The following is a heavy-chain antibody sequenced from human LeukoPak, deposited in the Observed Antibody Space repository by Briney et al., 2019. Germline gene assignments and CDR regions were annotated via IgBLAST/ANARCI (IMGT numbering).Heavy chain of an antibody. D-gene: IGHD2-2*01. V-gene: IGHV3-7*01. CDR1: GFTFSNYW. Sequence: GGSLRLSCAASGFTFSNYWMSWVRQAPGKGLEWVANIKQDGSEKYYEDSVKGRFTISRDNAKNSLYLQMNSLRAEDTAVYYCARDRVVVPAAVPYWGQGTLVTVSS. CDR2: IKQDGSEK. CDR3: ARDRVVVPAAVPY. J-gene: IGHJ4*02.